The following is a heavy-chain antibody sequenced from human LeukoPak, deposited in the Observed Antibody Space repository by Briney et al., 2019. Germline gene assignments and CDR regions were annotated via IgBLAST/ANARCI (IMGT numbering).Heavy chain of an antibody. J-gene: IGHJ3*02. CDR1: GYSISSGYY. Sequence: SETLSLTCTVSGYSISSGYYWGWIRQPPGKGLEWIGSIYYSGSTYYNPSLKSRVTISVDTSKNQFSLKLSSVTAADTAVYYCAKNRHYDILTGYYRSSDAFDIWGQGTMVTVSS. CDR2: IYYSGST. D-gene: IGHD3-9*01. CDR3: AKNRHYDILTGYYRSSDAFDI. V-gene: IGHV4-38-2*02.